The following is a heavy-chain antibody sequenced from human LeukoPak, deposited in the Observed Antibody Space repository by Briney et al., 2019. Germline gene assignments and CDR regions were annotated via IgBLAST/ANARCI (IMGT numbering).Heavy chain of an antibody. CDR2: IGSDNKP. Sequence: KSGGSLRLSCAASGFTFSVYWMTWVRQAPGKGLEWVSSIGSDNKPHYSESVKGRFAISRDNSKNMLFLQLNSLRAEDTALYYCARDLHYYVAIDVWGQGTTVTVSS. V-gene: IGHV3-23*01. CDR3: ARDLHYYVAIDV. J-gene: IGHJ6*02. D-gene: IGHD3-10*02. CDR1: GFTFSVYW.